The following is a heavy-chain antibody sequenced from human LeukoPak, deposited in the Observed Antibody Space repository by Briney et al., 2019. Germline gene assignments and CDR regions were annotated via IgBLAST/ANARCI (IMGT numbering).Heavy chain of an antibody. CDR1: GGSISSGSYY. D-gene: IGHD4-17*01. CDR3: ARGTFYGDYVRDFDY. V-gene: IGHV4-61*02. CDR2: IYTSGNN. J-gene: IGHJ4*02. Sequence: SETLSLTCTVSGGSISSGSYYWSWIRQPAGKGLEWIGRIYTSGNNNYNPSLKGRVTISVDTSKNQFSLKLSSVTAADTAVYYCARGTFYGDYVRDFDYWGQGTLVTVSS.